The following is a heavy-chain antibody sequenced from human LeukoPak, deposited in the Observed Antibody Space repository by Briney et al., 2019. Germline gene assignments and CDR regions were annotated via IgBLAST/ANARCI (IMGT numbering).Heavy chain of an antibody. CDR2: ISGYNDNA. D-gene: IGHD4/OR15-4a*01. Sequence: GASVKVPCKASGYTFTSYGISWVRQAPGQGLEWMGWISGYNDNAKYAQKVLGRVTMTTDTSTSTAYMEVRSLRSDDTAVYYCVRDLGFGALDYWGQGTLVIVSS. CDR3: VRDLGFGALDY. CDR1: GYTFTSYG. V-gene: IGHV1-18*01. J-gene: IGHJ4*02.